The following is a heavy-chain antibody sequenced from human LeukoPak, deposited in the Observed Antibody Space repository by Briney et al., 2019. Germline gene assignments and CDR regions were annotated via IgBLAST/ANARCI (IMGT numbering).Heavy chain of an antibody. CDR1: GYAVTGYY. Sequence: GASVKVSGKDSGYAVTGYYIHWVRQAPGQGLEWMGRINPNSGGTNYAQKFQGRVTMTRDTSISTAYMELSMLTSDDTAVYYCAREPMVRDFNWFDPWGQGTLVTVSS. D-gene: IGHD3-10*01. CDR3: AREPMVRDFNWFDP. CDR2: INPNSGGT. V-gene: IGHV1-2*06. J-gene: IGHJ5*02.